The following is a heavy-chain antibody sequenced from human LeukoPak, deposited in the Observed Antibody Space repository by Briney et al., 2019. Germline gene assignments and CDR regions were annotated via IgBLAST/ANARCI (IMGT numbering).Heavy chain of an antibody. D-gene: IGHD1-26*01. CDR1: GYTLTELS. J-gene: IGHJ5*02. CDR3: ARFPSGSYFGRAKDWWFDP. CDR2: FDPEDGET. V-gene: IGHV1-24*01. Sequence: GASVKVSCKVSGYTLTELSMHWVRQAPGKGFEWMGGFDPEDGETIYAQKFQGRVTMTEDTSTDTAYMELSSLRSDDTAVYYCARFPSGSYFGRAKDWWFDPWGQGTLVTVSS.